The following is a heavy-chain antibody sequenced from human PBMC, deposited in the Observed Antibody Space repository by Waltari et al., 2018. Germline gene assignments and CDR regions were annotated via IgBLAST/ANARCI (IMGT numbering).Heavy chain of an antibody. Sequence: VQLVESGGGLVQPGGSLRLSCATSGFSFSDLFMDWVRQAPGKGLEWMGWINPNSCDTNDAQKFQGRGTMTRDTSISTACMELSRLRSDDTAVYYCARGITGTTYGMDVWGQGTTVTVSS. V-gene: IGHV1-2*02. CDR3: ARGITGTTYGMDV. D-gene: IGHD1-20*01. J-gene: IGHJ6*02. CDR1: GFSFSDLF. CDR2: INPNSCDT.